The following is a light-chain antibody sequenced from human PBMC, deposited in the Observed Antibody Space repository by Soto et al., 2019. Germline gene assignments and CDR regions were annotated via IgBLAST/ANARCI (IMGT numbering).Light chain of an antibody. Sequence: EIVLTQSPATLSLSPGERATLSCRASQSVSSYLAWYQQKPGQAPRLLIYDAFNRATGIPARFSGSGSGTDFTLTISSLEPEDFAVYYCQQRSNWPFLTFGGGTKVDIK. J-gene: IGKJ4*01. CDR2: DAF. V-gene: IGKV3-11*01. CDR1: QSVSSY. CDR3: QQRSNWPFLT.